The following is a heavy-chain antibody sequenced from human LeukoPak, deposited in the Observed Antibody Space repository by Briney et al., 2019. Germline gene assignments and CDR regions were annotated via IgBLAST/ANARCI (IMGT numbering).Heavy chain of an antibody. CDR1: GGSINTYY. Sequence: SETLSLTCTVSGGSINTYYWSWIRQPPGKGLEWIGLIHDSGTTNYSPPLKSRVTISSDTSKNQFSLKLRSVTAADTAVYYCAGGGFGYSYGPDDYWGQGTLVTVSS. CDR3: AGGGFGYSYGPDDY. CDR2: IHDSGTT. J-gene: IGHJ4*02. D-gene: IGHD5-18*01. V-gene: IGHV4-59*01.